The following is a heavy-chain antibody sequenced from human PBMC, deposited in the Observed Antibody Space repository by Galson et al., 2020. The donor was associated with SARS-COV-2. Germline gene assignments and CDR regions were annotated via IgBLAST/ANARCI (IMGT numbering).Heavy chain of an antibody. Sequence: ASETLSLTCKVSGGSISSRDYYWTWIHQHPGQGLEWIGNIHSTGSTFYNSSLRSRLTISVDRSKNQFSLKLTSVSAADTAIYYCARDSYSSSSFDTWGPGTLVTVSP. CDR3: ARDSYSSSSFDT. CDR2: IHSTGST. D-gene: IGHD2-2*01. J-gene: IGHJ4*02. CDR1: GGSISSRDYY. V-gene: IGHV4-31*03.